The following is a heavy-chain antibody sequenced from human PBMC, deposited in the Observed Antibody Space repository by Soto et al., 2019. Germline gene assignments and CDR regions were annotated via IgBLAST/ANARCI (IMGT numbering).Heavy chain of an antibody. D-gene: IGHD5-18*01. J-gene: IGHJ4*02. CDR2: IYYSGST. CDR1: GGSISSGGYY. Sequence: TSETLSLTCTVSGGSISSGGYYWSWIRQHPGKGLEWIGYIYYSGSTYYNPSLKSRVTISVDTSKNQFSLKLSSVTAADTAVYYCARELRVDTAMAPYFLNWGQGTLVTVSS. CDR3: ARELRVDTAMAPYFLN. V-gene: IGHV4-31*03.